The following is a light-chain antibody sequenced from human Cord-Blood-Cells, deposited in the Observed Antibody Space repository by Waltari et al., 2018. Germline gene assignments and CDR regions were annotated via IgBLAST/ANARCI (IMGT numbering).Light chain of an antibody. Sequence: QSALTQPPSASGSPGQSVTISCTGTSSDVGGYKYVPLYQQHPGKAPKPMIYEVSKRPAGVPDRFSGSKSGNTASLTVSGLQAEDEADYYCSSYAGSNNWVFGGGTKLTVL. V-gene: IGLV2-8*01. CDR2: EVS. CDR1: SSDVGGYKY. CDR3: SSYAGSNNWV. J-gene: IGLJ3*02.